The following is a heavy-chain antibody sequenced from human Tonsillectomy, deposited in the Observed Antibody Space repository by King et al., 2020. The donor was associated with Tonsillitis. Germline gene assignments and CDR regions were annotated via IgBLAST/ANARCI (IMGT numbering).Heavy chain of an antibody. Sequence: EVQLVESGGGLVQPGGSLRLSCAASGFTFSSYAMSWARQAPGKGLEWVSSISAGGSGTYYADSVKGRFAISRDNSKSTLFLQMNSLRAEDTAVYYCVKGSSYFDSWGQGTLVTVSS. CDR2: ISAGGSGT. V-gene: IGHV3-23*04. CDR3: VKGSSYFDS. J-gene: IGHJ4*02. D-gene: IGHD2-2*01. CDR1: GFTFSSYA.